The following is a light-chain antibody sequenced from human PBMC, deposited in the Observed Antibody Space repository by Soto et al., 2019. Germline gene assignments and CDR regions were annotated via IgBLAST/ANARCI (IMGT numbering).Light chain of an antibody. CDR3: QQYNSWPPIT. Sequence: EIVMTQSPATLSVSPGERATLSCRASQSVSSNLAWFQQKPGQAPRLLIYGASTRATGILARFSGSGSGTEFTFSINSLQSEDFAVYFCQQYNSWPPITFGQGTRLSIK. J-gene: IGKJ5*01. CDR1: QSVSSN. CDR2: GAS. V-gene: IGKV3-15*01.